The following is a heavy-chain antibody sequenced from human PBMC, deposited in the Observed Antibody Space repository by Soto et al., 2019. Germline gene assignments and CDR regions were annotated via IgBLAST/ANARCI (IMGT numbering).Heavy chain of an antibody. CDR2: MNPNSGNT. V-gene: IGHV1-8*01. CDR1: GYTFTSYD. CDR3: AREKASYGMDV. J-gene: IGHJ6*02. Sequence: QVQLVQSGAEVKKPGASVKVSGKASGYTFTSYDINWVRQATGQGREWMGWMNPNSGNTGNAQKFQGRDPMTRNTSISTAYMELSSLRSEDTAVYYCAREKASYGMDVWGQGTTVTVSS.